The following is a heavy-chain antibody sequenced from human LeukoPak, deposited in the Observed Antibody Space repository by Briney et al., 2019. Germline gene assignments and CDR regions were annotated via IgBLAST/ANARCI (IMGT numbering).Heavy chain of an antibody. CDR2: IYYSGST. CDR3: AGYCSSTSCYDY. D-gene: IGHD2-2*01. Sequence: SETLSLTCTVSGGSISSSSYYWGWIRQPPGKGLEWIGSIYYSGSTYYNPSLKSRVTISVDTSKNQFFLKLSSVTAADTAVYYCAGYCSSTSCYDYWGQGTLVTVSS. V-gene: IGHV4-39*01. CDR1: GGSISSSSYY. J-gene: IGHJ4*02.